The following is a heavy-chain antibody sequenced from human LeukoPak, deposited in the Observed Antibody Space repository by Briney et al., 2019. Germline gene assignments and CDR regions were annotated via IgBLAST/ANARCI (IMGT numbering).Heavy chain of an antibody. Sequence: GGSLRLSCAASGFTFNSYSMNWVRQAPGKGLEWVSSISSSSSYIYYADSKKGRFTISRDNAKNSLYLQMNSLRAEDTAVYYCARGVGATTGYYFDYWGQGTLVTVSS. CDR3: ARGVGATTGYYFDY. CDR1: GFTFNSYS. D-gene: IGHD1-26*01. CDR2: ISSSSSYI. J-gene: IGHJ4*02. V-gene: IGHV3-21*01.